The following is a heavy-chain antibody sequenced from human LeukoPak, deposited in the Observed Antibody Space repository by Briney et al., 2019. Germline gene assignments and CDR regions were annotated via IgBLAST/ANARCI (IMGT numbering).Heavy chain of an antibody. Sequence: PGGSLRLSCAASGFTFSSYGISWVRQAPGKGLEWVSAISGSGGSTYYADSVKGRFTISRDNSKNTLYLQMNSLRAEDTAVYYCARDGAKWIDAFDIWGQGTMVTVSS. CDR3: ARDGAKWIDAFDI. D-gene: IGHD4/OR15-4a*01. CDR1: GFTFSSYG. CDR2: ISGSGGST. V-gene: IGHV3-23*01. J-gene: IGHJ3*02.